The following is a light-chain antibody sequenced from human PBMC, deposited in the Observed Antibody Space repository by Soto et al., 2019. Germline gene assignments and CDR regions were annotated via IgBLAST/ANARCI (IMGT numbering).Light chain of an antibody. J-gene: IGLJ2*01. CDR3: CSYAVSSTSVV. CDR2: EGS. V-gene: IGLV2-23*01. Sequence: QSALTQPASVSGSPGQSITISCTGTSRDVGSYNLVSWYQEHPGKAPKLMIYEGSKRPSGVSNRFTGSKSGNTASLTISGLQAEDEADYYCCSYAVSSTSVVFGGGTKVTVL. CDR1: SRDVGSYNL.